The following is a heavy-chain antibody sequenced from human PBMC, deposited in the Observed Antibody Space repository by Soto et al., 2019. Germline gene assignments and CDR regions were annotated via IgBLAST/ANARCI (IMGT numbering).Heavy chain of an antibody. CDR1: GGSISSGGYY. CDR2: IYYSGST. D-gene: IGHD1-20*01. J-gene: IGHJ4*02. V-gene: IGHV4-31*03. CDR3: TRVRAHNPPKLNHNFDY. Sequence: QVQLQESGPGLVKPSQTLSLTCTVSGGSISSGGYYWSWFRQHPGKGLERIGYIYYSGSTYYNPSLKSRITISVDTSKNQLSLKLRSVTAADTAVYYWTRVRAHNPPKLNHNFDYWGQGTLVTVSS.